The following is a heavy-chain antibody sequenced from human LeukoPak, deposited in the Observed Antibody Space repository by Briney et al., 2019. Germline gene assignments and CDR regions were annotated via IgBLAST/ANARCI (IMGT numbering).Heavy chain of an antibody. CDR1: GFTFSSYG. CDR2: IRYDGSNK. CDR3: AKAGEVDCSSTSCYGPSDY. D-gene: IGHD2-2*01. J-gene: IGHJ4*02. Sequence: GGSLRLSCAASGFTFSSYGMHWVRQAPGKGLEWVAFIRYDGSNKYYADSVKGRFTISRDNSKNTLYLQMNSLRAEDTAVYYCAKAGEVDCSSTSCYGPSDYWGQGTLVTVSS. V-gene: IGHV3-30*02.